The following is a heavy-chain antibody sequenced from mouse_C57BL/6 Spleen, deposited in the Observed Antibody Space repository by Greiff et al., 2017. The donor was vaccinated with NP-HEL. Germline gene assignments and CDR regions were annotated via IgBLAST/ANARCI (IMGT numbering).Heavy chain of an antibody. V-gene: IGHV1-54*01. CDR2: INPGSGGT. Sequence: QVQLQQSGAELVRPGTSVKVSCKASGYAFTNYLIEWVKQRPGQGLEWIGVINPGSGGTNYNEKFKGKATLTADKSSSTAFLQLRSLTSEASSVSYCATGTVHYYEYWGQGTTRTVSS. D-gene: IGHD4-1*01. CDR3: ATGTVHYYEY. J-gene: IGHJ2*01. CDR1: GYAFTNYL.